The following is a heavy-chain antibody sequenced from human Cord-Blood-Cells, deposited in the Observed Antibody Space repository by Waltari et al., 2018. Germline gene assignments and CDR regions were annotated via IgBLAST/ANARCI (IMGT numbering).Heavy chain of an antibody. D-gene: IGHD1-26*01. V-gene: IGHV1-69*01. Sequence: QVQLLQSGAEATKPGSSVKVSCKASEGTFSSYAISWARHAPGQGLEWMGGIIPIFGTANYAQKFQGRVTITADESTSTAYMELSSLRSEDTAVYYCARDRGSYYYYYGMDVWGQGTTVTVSS. CDR2: IIPIFGTA. CDR1: EGTFSSYA. J-gene: IGHJ6*02. CDR3: ARDRGSYYYYYGMDV.